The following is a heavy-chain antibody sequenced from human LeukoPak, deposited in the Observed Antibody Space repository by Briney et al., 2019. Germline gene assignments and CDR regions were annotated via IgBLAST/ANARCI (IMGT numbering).Heavy chain of an antibody. CDR1: GFNFGSYS. CDR3: ARRAGAYSHPYDY. Sequence: PGGSLRLSCAASGFNFGSYSMTWVRQAPGKGLECVSVISADSATTFYADSVKGRFTISRDNSKNTLYLQMNSLRAEDTAVYYCARRAGAYSHPYDYWGQGTLVTVSS. D-gene: IGHD4/OR15-4a*01. CDR2: ISADSATT. J-gene: IGHJ4*02. V-gene: IGHV3-23*01.